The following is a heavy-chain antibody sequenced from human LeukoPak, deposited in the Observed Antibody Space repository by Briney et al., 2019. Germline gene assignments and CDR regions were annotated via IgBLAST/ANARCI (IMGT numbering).Heavy chain of an antibody. J-gene: IGHJ6*03. V-gene: IGHV4-4*07. Sequence: SETLSLTCTVSGGSITNYYWSWIRQPAGKGLEWFGRIYASGGTNFNPSLKSRVTMSVDTSKNQFSLNLISVTAADTAVYYCARDDGTGGRGWYYYYVDVWGKGTTVIVSS. CDR3: ARDDGTGGRGWYYYYVDV. CDR1: GGSITNYY. CDR2: IYASGGT. D-gene: IGHD1/OR15-1a*01.